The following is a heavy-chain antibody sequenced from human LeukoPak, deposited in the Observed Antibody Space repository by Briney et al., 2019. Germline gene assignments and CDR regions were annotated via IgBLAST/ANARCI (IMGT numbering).Heavy chain of an antibody. D-gene: IGHD2-2*01. CDR3: ARYQNYFDY. Sequence: SETLSLTCTVYGGSFSGYYWSWIRQPPGKGLEWIGEINHSGGTNYNPSLKSRVTISVDTSKNQFSLKLSSVTAADTAVYYCARYQNYFDYWGQGTLVTVSS. CDR2: INHSGGT. J-gene: IGHJ4*02. V-gene: IGHV4-34*01. CDR1: GGSFSGYY.